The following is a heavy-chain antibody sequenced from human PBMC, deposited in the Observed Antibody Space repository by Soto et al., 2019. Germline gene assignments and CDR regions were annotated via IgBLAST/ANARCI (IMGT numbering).Heavy chain of an antibody. Sequence: PSETLSLTCTVSGGSISSYYWSWIRQPPGKGLEWIGYIYYSGSTNYNPSLKSRVTISVDTSKNQFSLKLSSVTAADTAVYYCARGYYGDYPFDWFDPWGQGTLVTVSS. V-gene: IGHV4-59*01. D-gene: IGHD4-17*01. CDR2: IYYSGST. J-gene: IGHJ5*02. CDR3: ARGYYGDYPFDWFDP. CDR1: GGSISSYY.